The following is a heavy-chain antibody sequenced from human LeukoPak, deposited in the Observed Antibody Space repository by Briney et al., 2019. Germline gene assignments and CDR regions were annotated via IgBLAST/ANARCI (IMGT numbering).Heavy chain of an antibody. V-gene: IGHV3-74*01. CDR3: ARVLSGSWDWFDP. CDR2: INTDGSRI. D-gene: IGHD3-22*01. Sequence: GSLRLSCAASGFTFSSYAMHWVRQAPGKGLVWVSRINTDGSRITYADSVKGRFTISRDNAMNTVYLQMNSLRAEDTAVYYCARVLSGSWDWFDPWGQGTLVTVSS. J-gene: IGHJ5*02. CDR1: GFTFSSYA.